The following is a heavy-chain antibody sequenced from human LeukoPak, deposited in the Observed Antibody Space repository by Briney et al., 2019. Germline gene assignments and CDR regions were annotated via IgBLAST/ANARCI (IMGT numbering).Heavy chain of an antibody. CDR2: VNAGNGNT. V-gene: IGHV1-3*01. Sequence: GASVKVSCKASGYTFTGYAMHWVRQAPGQRLEWMGWVNAGNGNTKFAQQFQGRVTITRDTSASTAYMELSSLRSEDTAMYYCARGSGSGSYLIDYWGQGTLVTVSS. CDR3: ARGSGSGSYLIDY. CDR1: GYTFTGYA. D-gene: IGHD3-10*01. J-gene: IGHJ4*02.